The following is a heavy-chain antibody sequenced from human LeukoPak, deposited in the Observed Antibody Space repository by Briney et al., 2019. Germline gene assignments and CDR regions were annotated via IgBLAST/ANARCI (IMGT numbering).Heavy chain of an antibody. CDR3: AREMGRDGYNLREGGYDY. CDR1: GGSISSYY. D-gene: IGHD5-24*01. V-gene: IGHV4-59*01. J-gene: IGHJ4*02. CDR2: TYYSGST. Sequence: SETLSLTCTVSGGSISSYYWSWIRQPPGKGLEWIGYTYYSGSTNYNPSLKSRVTISVDTSKNQFSLKLSSVTAADTAVYYCAREMGRDGYNLREGGYDYWGQGTLVTVSS.